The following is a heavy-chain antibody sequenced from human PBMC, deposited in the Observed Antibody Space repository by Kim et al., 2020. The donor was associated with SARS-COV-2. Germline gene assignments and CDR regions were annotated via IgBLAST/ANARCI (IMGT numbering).Heavy chain of an antibody. J-gene: IGHJ4*01. CDR1: GYTFTAYY. D-gene: IGHD4-17*01. V-gene: IGHV1-2*02. CDR3: ARRRVTTSFDY. CDR2: INPNTGNT. Sequence: ASVKVSCKASGYTFTAYYTHWVRQAPGQGLEWMGWINPNTGNTDYAQKFQGRVTMTRDTSINTAYMELSSLRSEDTALYYCARRRVTTSFDYCG.